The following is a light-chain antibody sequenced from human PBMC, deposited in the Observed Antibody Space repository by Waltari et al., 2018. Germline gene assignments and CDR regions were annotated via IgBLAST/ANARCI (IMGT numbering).Light chain of an antibody. CDR1: SSDVGGYKH. J-gene: IGLJ3*02. CDR3: SSYISSSTLEV. Sequence: QSALTQPASVSGSPGQSITISCTGTSSDVGGYKHVPWYQQHPGKAPKLMIFDVSNRPSGVSNRFSGSKSGNTASLTISGLQAEDEADYYCSSYISSSTLEVFGGGTRLTVL. CDR2: DVS. V-gene: IGLV2-14*03.